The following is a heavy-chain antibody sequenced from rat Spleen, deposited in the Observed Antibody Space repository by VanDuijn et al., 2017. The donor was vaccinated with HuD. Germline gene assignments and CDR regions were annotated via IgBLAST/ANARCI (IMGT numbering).Heavy chain of an antibody. V-gene: IGHV5S13*01. D-gene: IGHD1-1*01. CDR2: ISTGGGST. Sequence: EVKLVESGGGLVQPGRSLKLSCAASGFTFDDYGMAWVRQAPKNGLEWVAYISTGGGSTYYRDSVKGRFTISRDNAKSTLYLQMDSLRSEDTATYYCARHYYYSGDHFDYWGQGVMVTVSS. CDR3: ARHYYYSGDHFDY. CDR1: GFTFDDYG. J-gene: IGHJ2*01.